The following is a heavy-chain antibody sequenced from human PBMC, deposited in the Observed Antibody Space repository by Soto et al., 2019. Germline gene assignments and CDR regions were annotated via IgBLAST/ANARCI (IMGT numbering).Heavy chain of an antibody. J-gene: IGHJ4*02. Sequence: SETLSLTCTVSGGSISSSSYYWGWIRQPPGKGLEWIGSIYYSGSTYYNPSLKSRVTISVDTSKNQFSLKLSSVTAADTAVYYCVREGDKRYFDYWGQGTLVTVSS. CDR3: VREGDKRYFDY. CDR2: IYYSGST. CDR1: GGSISSSSYY. D-gene: IGHD3-9*01. V-gene: IGHV4-39*07.